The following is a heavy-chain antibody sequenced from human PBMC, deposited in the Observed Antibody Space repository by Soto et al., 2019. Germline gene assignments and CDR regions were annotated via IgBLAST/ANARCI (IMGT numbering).Heavy chain of an antibody. CDR3: ARGSQPVPAEPYYFDY. CDR1: GYTFTSYY. Sequence: QVQLVQSGAEVKKPGASVKVSCKASGYTFTSYYMHWVRQAPGQGLEWMGIINPSGGSTSYAQKFPGRVTMTKDTSPSTVYMELSSRRSEDTAVYYCARGSQPVPAEPYYFDYCGQGSLVIVAA. V-gene: IGHV1-46*01. D-gene: IGHD6-13*01. J-gene: IGHJ4*02. CDR2: INPSGGST.